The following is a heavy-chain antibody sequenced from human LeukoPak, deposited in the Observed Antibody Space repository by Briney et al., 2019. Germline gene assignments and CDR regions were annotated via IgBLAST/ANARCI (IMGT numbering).Heavy chain of an antibody. V-gene: IGHV4-4*02. CDR2: IYHSGST. J-gene: IGHJ4*02. D-gene: IGHD5-24*01. Sequence: PSETLSLTCAVSGGSISRDTWWTWVRQPPGKGPEWIGEIYHSGSTNYNPSLKSRVTISVDTSKNQFSLKLSSVTAADTAVYYCARAGRWLLFDYWGQGTLVTVSS. CDR1: GGSISRDTW. CDR3: ARAGRWLLFDY.